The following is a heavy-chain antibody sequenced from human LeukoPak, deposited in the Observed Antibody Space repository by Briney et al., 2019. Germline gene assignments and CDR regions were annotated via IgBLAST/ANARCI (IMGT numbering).Heavy chain of an antibody. Sequence: ASVKVSCKVSGYTLTELSMHWVRQAPGKGLEWMGGFDPEDGETIYAQKFQGRVTMTEDTSTDTAYMELSSLRSEDTAVYYCARDYCSGGSCYSPQFDPWGRGTLVTVSS. CDR2: FDPEDGET. D-gene: IGHD2-15*01. CDR1: GYTLTELS. V-gene: IGHV1-24*01. J-gene: IGHJ5*02. CDR3: ARDYCSGGSCYSPQFDP.